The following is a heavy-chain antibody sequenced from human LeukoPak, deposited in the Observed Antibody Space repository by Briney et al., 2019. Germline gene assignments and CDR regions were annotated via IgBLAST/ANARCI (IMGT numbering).Heavy chain of an antibody. V-gene: IGHV3-15*07. CDR3: TTDRGSRPGGQKN. CDR1: GFTFSNAW. Sequence: SGGSLRLSCAASGFTFSNAWMNWVRQAPGKGLEWGGRIKSKTDGGTTDYAAPVKGRFTISRDDSKNTLYLQMNSLKTEDTAVYYCTTDRGSRPGGQKNWGQGTLVTVSS. CDR2: IKSKTDGGTT. D-gene: IGHD5-12*01. J-gene: IGHJ4*02.